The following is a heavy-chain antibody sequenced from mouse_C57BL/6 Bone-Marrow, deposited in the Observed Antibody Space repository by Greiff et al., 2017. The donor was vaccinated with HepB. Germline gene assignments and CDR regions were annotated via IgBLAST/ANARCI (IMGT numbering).Heavy chain of an antibody. D-gene: IGHD2-2*01. V-gene: IGHV5-2*01. CDR1: EYEFPSHD. Sequence: EVQGVESGGGLVQPGESLKLSCESNEYEFPSHDMSWVRKTPEKRLELVAAINSDGGSTYYPDTMERRFIISRDNTKKTLYLQMSSLRSEDTALYYCASTMVTMSTFYYAMDYWGQGTSVTVSS. J-gene: IGHJ4*01. CDR3: ASTMVTMSTFYYAMDY. CDR2: INSDGGST.